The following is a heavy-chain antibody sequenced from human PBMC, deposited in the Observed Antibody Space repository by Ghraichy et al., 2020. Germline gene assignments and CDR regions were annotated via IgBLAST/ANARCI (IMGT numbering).Heavy chain of an antibody. D-gene: IGHD1-26*01. J-gene: IGHJ4*02. CDR2: ISYDGSNK. V-gene: IGHV3-30*18. CDR1: GFTFSSYG. CDR3: AKGGLYSGSYGPSHYFDF. Sequence: GESLRLSCAASGFTFSSYGMHWVRQAPGKGLEWVAVISYDGSNKYYVDSVKGRFTISRDNSENTLYLQMNSLRAEDTAVYYCAKGGLYSGSYGPSHYFDFWGQGTLVTVSS.